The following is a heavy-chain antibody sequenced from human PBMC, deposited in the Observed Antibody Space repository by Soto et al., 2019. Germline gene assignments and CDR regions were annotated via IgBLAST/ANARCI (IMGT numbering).Heavy chain of an antibody. CDR2: TYWDDDK. CDR3: AHRILRTVFGLVTTTAIYFDF. Sequence: QITLNESGPTVVKPAETLTLTCTFSGFSLTTSGVGVGWIRQSPGKAPEWLALTYWDDDKRYSASLKSRLTITKDTSNSQVVLTMASVDPADTATYYCAHRILRTVFGLVTTTAIYFDFWGQGTPVVVSS. D-gene: IGHD3-3*01. J-gene: IGHJ4*02. CDR1: GFSLTTSGVG. V-gene: IGHV2-5*02.